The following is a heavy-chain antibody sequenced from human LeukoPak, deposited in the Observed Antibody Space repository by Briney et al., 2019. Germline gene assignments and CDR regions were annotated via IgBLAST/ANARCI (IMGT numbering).Heavy chain of an antibody. CDR3: ARLASGSYGPLTPFDY. J-gene: IGHJ4*02. D-gene: IGHD1-26*01. CDR1: GGSISSYC. CDR2: IYYSGST. V-gene: IGHV4-59*08. Sequence: PSETLSLTCTVSGGSISSYCWSWIRQPPGKGLEWIGDIYYSGSTNYNPSLKSQVTISVDTSKNQFSLRLSSVTAADTAVYYSARLASGSYGPLTPFDYWGQGTLVTVSS.